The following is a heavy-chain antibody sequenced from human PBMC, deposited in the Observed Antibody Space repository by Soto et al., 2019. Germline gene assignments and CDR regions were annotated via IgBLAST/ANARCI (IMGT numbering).Heavy chain of an antibody. CDR3: ARVENGNYGMDL. V-gene: IGHV1-69*02. Sequence: QLVQSGAEVKKPGSSVKVSCKVSGGTFSSYTITWVRQAPGEGLEWMGRIIPMFDIINYAQKFQGRVTXXAXXSTNTAYMELTSLKSDDTAVYYWARVENGNYGMDLWGQGTTVTVSS. J-gene: IGHJ6*02. CDR2: IIPMFDII. D-gene: IGHD3-16*01. CDR1: GGTFSSYT.